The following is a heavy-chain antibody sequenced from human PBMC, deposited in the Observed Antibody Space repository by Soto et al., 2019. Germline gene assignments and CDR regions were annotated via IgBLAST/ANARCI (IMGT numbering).Heavy chain of an antibody. Sequence: PSETLSLTCTVSGGSISSYYWSWIRQPPGKGLEWIGYIYYTGSTNYNPSLKSRVTISLDTSKNQFSLKVSSVTAADTAAYYCARQSRTQSDYWGQGTLVTVSS. J-gene: IGHJ4*02. CDR3: ARQSRTQSDY. CDR2: IYYTGST. CDR1: GGSISSYY. D-gene: IGHD2-15*01. V-gene: IGHV4-59*08.